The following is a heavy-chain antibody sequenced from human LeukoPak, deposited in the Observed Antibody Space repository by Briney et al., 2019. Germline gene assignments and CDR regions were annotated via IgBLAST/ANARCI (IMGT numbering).Heavy chain of an antibody. CDR2: IYPSGSI. D-gene: IGHD5-18*01. CDR1: GDSISSYH. Sequence: RSSETLSLTCTVSGDSISSYHWSWIRQPAGKELEWIGRIYPSGSINYNPSLKSRVTISVDTSKNQFSLKLSSVTAADTAVYYCARGRGYSYGRFDYWGQGTLVTVSS. CDR3: ARGRGYSYGRFDY. V-gene: IGHV4-4*07. J-gene: IGHJ4*02.